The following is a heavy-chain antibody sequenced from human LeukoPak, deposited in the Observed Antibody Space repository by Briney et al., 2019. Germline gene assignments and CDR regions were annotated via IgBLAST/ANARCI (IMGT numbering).Heavy chain of an antibody. D-gene: IGHD3-22*01. CDR3: ARDGDYGDPYYYDSSGYHYYFDY. V-gene: IGHV3-30-3*01. J-gene: IGHJ4*02. CDR1: GFTFSSYA. CDR2: ISYDGSNK. Sequence: PGGSLRLSCAASGFTFSSYAMHWVRQAPGKGLEWVAVISYDGSNKYYADSVKGRFTISRDNSKNTLYLQMNSLRAEDTAVYYCARDGDYGDPYYYDSSGYHYYFDYWGQGTLVTVSS.